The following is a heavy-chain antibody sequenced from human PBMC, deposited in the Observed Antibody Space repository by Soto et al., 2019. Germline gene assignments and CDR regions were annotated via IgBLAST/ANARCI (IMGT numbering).Heavy chain of an antibody. V-gene: IGHV4-31*03. CDR1: GGSISXGGYY. CDR2: IYYSGST. D-gene: IGHD1-7*01. J-gene: IGHJ4*02. Sequence: SETLSLTCTVSGGSISXGGYYWSWIRQHPGKGLEWIGYIYYSGSTYYNPSLKSRITISFDTSKNQFSLKLSSVTAADTAVYYCARGITGTTPYFDYWGQGTLVTVS. CDR3: ARGITGTTPYFDY.